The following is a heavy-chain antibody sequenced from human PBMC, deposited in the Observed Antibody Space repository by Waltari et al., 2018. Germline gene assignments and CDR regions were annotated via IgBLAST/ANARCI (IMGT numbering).Heavy chain of an antibody. CDR2: SSSSSSYI. Sequence: EVQLVESGGGLVKPGGSLRLSCAASGFTFSSYSMNWVRQAPGKGLEGVSSSSSSSSYIYYADSVKGRFTISRDNAKNSLYLQMNSLRAEDTAVYYCALFLYDRFDYWGQGTLVTVSS. CDR1: GFTFSSYS. D-gene: IGHD2-8*01. J-gene: IGHJ4*02. CDR3: ALFLYDRFDY. V-gene: IGHV3-21*01.